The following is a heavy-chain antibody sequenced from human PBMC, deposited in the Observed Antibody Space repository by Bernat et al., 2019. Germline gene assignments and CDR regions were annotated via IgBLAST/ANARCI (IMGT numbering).Heavy chain of an antibody. D-gene: IGHD2-21*01. Sequence: EVQLVESGGDLVKPGGSLRLSCAASGFSFSDAWMSWVRHVPGKGLEWVGRLKSKKNGGTKDIAPPMRGRFTISRDDSKNTLYLQMNSLKTEDTAVYYCATDSNSDRLGFDPWGQGTLVTVSS. J-gene: IGHJ5*02. CDR3: ATDSNSDRLGFDP. V-gene: IGHV3-15*01. CDR1: GFSFSDAW. CDR2: LKSKKNGGTK.